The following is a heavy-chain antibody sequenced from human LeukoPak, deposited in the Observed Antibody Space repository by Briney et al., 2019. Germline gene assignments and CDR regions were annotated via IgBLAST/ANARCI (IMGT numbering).Heavy chain of an antibody. J-gene: IGHJ6*02. V-gene: IGHV3-23*01. CDR2: ISGSGGST. D-gene: IGHD1-26*01. CDR1: GFTFSSYA. Sequence: GGSLRLSCAASGFTFSSYAMSWVRQAPGKRLEWVSAISGSGGSTYYADSVKGRFTISRDNSKNTLYLQMNSLRAEDTAVYYCAKVGADNYYYYYGMDVWGQGTTVTVSS. CDR3: AKVGADNYYYYYGMDV.